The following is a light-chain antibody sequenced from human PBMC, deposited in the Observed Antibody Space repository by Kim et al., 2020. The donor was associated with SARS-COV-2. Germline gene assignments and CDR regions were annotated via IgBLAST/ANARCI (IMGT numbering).Light chain of an antibody. Sequence: DIQMTQSPSTLSASVGDRVTITCRASQSVSTWLAWYQQRPGKAPNLLIYNASTLETGVPSRFSGSGSGTEFTLTISCLQPDDFATYYYQQYSSYYRTFGQGTKVDIK. CDR2: NAS. CDR3: QQYSSYYRT. V-gene: IGKV1-5*03. J-gene: IGKJ1*01. CDR1: QSVSTW.